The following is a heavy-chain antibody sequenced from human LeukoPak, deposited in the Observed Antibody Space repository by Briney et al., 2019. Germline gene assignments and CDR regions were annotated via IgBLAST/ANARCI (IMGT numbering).Heavy chain of an antibody. CDR3: AKDRPYDYDSSGFMAFDI. J-gene: IGHJ3*02. D-gene: IGHD3-22*01. CDR1: GFTFGRYA. V-gene: IGHV3-23*01. Sequence: GGSLRLSCAASGFTFGRYAMSWVRQAPGKGLEWVSTIGGSGVSTYYADSVKGRFTISRDNSKNTMYLQMNSLRAEDTALYYCAKDRPYDYDSSGFMAFDIWGQGTMVTVS. CDR2: IGGSGVST.